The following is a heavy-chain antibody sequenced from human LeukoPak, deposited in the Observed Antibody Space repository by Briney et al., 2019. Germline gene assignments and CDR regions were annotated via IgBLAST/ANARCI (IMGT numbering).Heavy chain of an antibody. J-gene: IGHJ4*02. Sequence: SETLSLTCTVSGYSISSGYYWGWIRQPPGKGLEWIGSMFHSGSTYYNPSLKSRVTMSVDTSKNQFSLKLSSVTAADTAVYYCARVLQQLVLWGDFDYWGQGTLVTVS. CDR1: GYSISSGYY. CDR2: MFHSGST. V-gene: IGHV4-38-2*02. D-gene: IGHD6-13*01. CDR3: ARVLQQLVLWGDFDY.